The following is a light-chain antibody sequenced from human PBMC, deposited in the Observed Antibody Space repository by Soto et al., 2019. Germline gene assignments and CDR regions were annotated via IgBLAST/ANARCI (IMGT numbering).Light chain of an antibody. CDR1: QSVAANY. Sequence: EVLLTQSPCTLALSPGERATLSCRASQSVAANYLAWYQQKPGHAPRLLIYDASNRATGIPARLSGSGSATDFTLTISSLEPEDFAVYYCQQRSSWITFGQGTRLEIK. CDR2: DAS. J-gene: IGKJ5*01. CDR3: QQRSSWIT. V-gene: IGKV3-11*01.